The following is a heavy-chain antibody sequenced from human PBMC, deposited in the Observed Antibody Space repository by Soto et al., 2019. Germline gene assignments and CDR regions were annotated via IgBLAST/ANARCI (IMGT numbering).Heavy chain of an antibody. D-gene: IGHD4-17*01. J-gene: IGHJ5*01. CDR3: AREEGATVANNWFDS. V-gene: IGHV3-7*03. CDR1: GFTFRSYW. Sequence: EVQVVESGGGLVQPGGSLRVSCVGSGFTFRSYWTSWVRQAPGKGLEWVANIRPDGSEKYYVDSVKGRFTISRDNAKNSLYLQMSSLRAEDTAVYYCAREEGATVANNWFDSWGQGALVTVSS. CDR2: IRPDGSEK.